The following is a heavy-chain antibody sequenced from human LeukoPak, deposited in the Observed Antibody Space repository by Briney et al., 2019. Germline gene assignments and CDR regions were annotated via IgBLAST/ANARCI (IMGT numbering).Heavy chain of an antibody. CDR2: ISGSGGST. CDR3: AKPIAAAGTSPRNYFDY. V-gene: IGHV3-23*01. Sequence: GGSLRLSCAASGFTFSNYAMSWVRQAPGKGLEWVSAISGSGGSTNYADSVKGRFAISRDNSKNTLYLQMNSLRAEDTAVYYCAKPIAAAGTSPRNYFDYWGQGTLVTVSS. CDR1: GFTFSNYA. J-gene: IGHJ4*02. D-gene: IGHD6-13*01.